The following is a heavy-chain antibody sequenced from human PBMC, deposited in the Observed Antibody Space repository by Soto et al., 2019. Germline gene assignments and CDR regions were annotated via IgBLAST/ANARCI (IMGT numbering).Heavy chain of an antibody. J-gene: IGHJ6*02. CDR2: ISYDGSNK. CDR1: GFTFSSYA. CDR3: ARPPKRAVAGITRLHYYYGMDV. Sequence: GSLRLSCAASGFTFSSYAMHWVRQAPGKGLEWVAVISYDGSNKYYADSVKGRFTISRDNSKNTLYLQMNSLRAEDTAVYYCARPPKRAVAGITRLHYYYGMDVWGQGTTVTVSS. V-gene: IGHV3-30-3*01. D-gene: IGHD6-19*01.